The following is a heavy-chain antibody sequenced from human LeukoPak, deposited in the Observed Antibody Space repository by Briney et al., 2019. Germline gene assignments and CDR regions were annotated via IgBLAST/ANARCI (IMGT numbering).Heavy chain of an antibody. CDR2: IKQDGSDE. D-gene: IGHD4-11*01. V-gene: IGHV3-7*01. CDR3: AREKGNYDGYYNYYMDV. J-gene: IGHJ6*03. CDR1: GFTFSNYW. Sequence: PGGSLRLSCAASGFTFSNYWMNWVRQAPGKGLEWVANIKQDGSDEYYVDSVKGRFTISRDNAKNSLYLQMNSLRAEDTAVYYCAREKGNYDGYYNYYMDVWGKGTTVTVSS.